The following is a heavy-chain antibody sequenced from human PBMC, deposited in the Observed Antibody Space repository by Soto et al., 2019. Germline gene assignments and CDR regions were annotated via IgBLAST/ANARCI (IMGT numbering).Heavy chain of an antibody. CDR3: AKEPLTYSLYWYFDL. V-gene: IGHV3-30*18. Sequence: ESGGGVVQPGRSLRLSCAASGFTFSSYGMHWVRQAPGKGLEWVAVISYDGSNKYYADSVKGRFTISRDNSKNTLYLQMNSLRAEDTAVYYCAKEPLTYSLYWYFDLWGRGTLVTVSS. J-gene: IGHJ2*01. D-gene: IGHD2-15*01. CDR2: ISYDGSNK. CDR1: GFTFSSYG.